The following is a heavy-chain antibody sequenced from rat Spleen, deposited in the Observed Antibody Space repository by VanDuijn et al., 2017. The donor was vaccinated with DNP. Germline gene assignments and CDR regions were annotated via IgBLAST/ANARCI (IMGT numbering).Heavy chain of an antibody. V-gene: IGHV2-16*01. J-gene: IGHJ2*01. CDR2: IWTGGST. CDR3: ARSFHYFDY. Sequence: QVQLKESGPGLVQPSRTLSLTCTVSGFSLTSFGVSWVRQPPGKGLEWLATIWTGGSTDYNSALKSRLSISRDTSKSQVLLHMNILQTEDSAMYFCARSFHYFDYWGQGVMVTVSS. CDR1: GFSLTSFG.